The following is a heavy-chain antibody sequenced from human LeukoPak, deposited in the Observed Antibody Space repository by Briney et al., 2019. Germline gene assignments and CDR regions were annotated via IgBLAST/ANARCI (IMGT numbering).Heavy chain of an antibody. D-gene: IGHD1-26*01. CDR2: IWSDGSYK. CDR1: GXTFSSYG. V-gene: IGHV3-33*01. Sequence: GGSLRLSCAASGXTFSSYGFHWVRQAPGKGLEWVAVIWSDGSYKYYADSVKGRFTISRDDSKNTLYLQMNSLRAEDTAVYYCARDPGIVGATPFDYWGQGTLVTVSS. CDR3: ARDPGIVGATPFDY. J-gene: IGHJ4*02.